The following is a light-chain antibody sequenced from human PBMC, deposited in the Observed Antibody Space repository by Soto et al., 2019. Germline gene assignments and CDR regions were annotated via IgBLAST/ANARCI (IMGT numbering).Light chain of an antibody. J-gene: IGKJ1*01. Sequence: EIVMTQSPATLSVSPGEGATPSCRASQSVSTDLAWYQQKPGQAPRLLIYGASTRATGIPARFSGSGSGTEFTLTISSLQSEDFALYFCQQYNNWPPWTFGQGTKVDIK. CDR1: QSVSTD. CDR3: QQYNNWPPWT. CDR2: GAS. V-gene: IGKV3-15*01.